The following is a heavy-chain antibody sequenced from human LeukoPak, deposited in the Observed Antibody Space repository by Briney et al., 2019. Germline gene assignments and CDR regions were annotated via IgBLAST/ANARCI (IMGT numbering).Heavy chain of an antibody. D-gene: IGHD3-3*01. V-gene: IGHV3-30*04. CDR3: AKDFTQSGGYYMDV. CDR1: GFTFSSYA. J-gene: IGHJ6*03. Sequence: GGSLRLSCAASGFTFSSYAMHWVRQAPGKGLEWVAVISYDGSNKYYADSVKSRFTISRDNSMHTLYLQMNSLRAEDTAIYYCAKDFTQSGGYYMDVWGKGTTVTVSS. CDR2: ISYDGSNK.